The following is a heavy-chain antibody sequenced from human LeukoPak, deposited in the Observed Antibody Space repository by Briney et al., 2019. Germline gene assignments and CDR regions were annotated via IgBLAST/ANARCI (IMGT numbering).Heavy chain of an antibody. Sequence: PGGSLRLSXAASGFTFSSFAMSWVRQAPGKGLEWVSAISAAGGVTYYADSVKGRFTISRDNSKNTLYLQMNSLRAEDTAVFYCAKDQAVAGIGPPGYFDYWGQGTLVTVSS. CDR3: AKDQAVAGIGPPGYFDY. CDR2: ISAAGGVT. CDR1: GFTFSSFA. V-gene: IGHV3-23*01. J-gene: IGHJ4*02. D-gene: IGHD6-19*01.